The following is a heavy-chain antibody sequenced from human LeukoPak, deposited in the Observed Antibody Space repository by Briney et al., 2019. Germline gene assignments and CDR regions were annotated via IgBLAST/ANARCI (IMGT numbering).Heavy chain of an antibody. V-gene: IGHV1-8*03. CDR2: MNPNSGNT. D-gene: IGHD3-10*02. CDR3: ARDTPFLGYYYVKDWFDP. J-gene: IGHJ5*02. CDR1: GYTFTFYD. Sequence: ASVKVSCKASGYTFTFYDIHWVRQAPGQGLEWMGWMNPNSGNTGYAQKFQGRVTSTRNTSTGTAYMELSSLRSDDTAVYYCARDTPFLGYYYVKDWFDPWGQGTLVTVSS.